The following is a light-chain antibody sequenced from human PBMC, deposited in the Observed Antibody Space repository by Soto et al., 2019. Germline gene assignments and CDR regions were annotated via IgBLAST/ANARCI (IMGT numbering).Light chain of an antibody. V-gene: IGKV3-20*01. Sequence: EIVLTQSPGTLSLSPGERATLSCRASQSVSSSSLAWYQQKPGQAPRLLIYGASNRATGIPDRFSGSGSGTDFTLTISRLEPEDFAVYYCQQYGTSPPGLTFGGGTKVEIK. CDR1: QSVSSSS. CDR2: GAS. J-gene: IGKJ4*01. CDR3: QQYGTSPPGLT.